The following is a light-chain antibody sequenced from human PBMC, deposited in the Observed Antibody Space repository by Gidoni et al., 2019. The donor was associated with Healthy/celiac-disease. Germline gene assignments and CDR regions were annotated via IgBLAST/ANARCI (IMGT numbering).Light chain of an antibody. CDR1: HGISTY. Sequence: DIQMTQSPSPLSASVGDRVTITCRASHGISTYLAWYQQKPGKVPKLLIYAASTLQSGVPSRFSGSGSGTDFTLTISSLEPEDVATYYCKKYNSGPLTFGGGTKVEIK. J-gene: IGKJ4*01. CDR2: AAS. V-gene: IGKV1-27*01. CDR3: KKYNSGPLT.